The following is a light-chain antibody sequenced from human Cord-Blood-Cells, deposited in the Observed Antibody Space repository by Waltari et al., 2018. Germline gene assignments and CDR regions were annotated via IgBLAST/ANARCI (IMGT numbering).Light chain of an antibody. CDR1: QSVSSN. CDR3: QQYNNWPPMYT. CDR2: GAS. Sequence: IVMTQSPDTLSLSSGGIATLSRRASQSVSSNLAWYRQKPGQAPRLLIYGASTSATGIPARFSGSGSGTEFTLTISSLQSEDFAVYYCQQYNNWPPMYTFGQGTKLEIK. V-gene: IGKV3-15*01. J-gene: IGKJ2*01.